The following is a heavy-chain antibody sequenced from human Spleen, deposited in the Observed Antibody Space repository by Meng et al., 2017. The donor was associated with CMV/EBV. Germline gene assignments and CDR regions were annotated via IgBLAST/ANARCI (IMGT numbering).Heavy chain of an antibody. V-gene: IGHV4-4*01. CDR1: NL. CDR2: IYHSGST. D-gene: IGHD2-15*01. CDR3: AREKKTPGFCSGAKCYFSTVDP. Sequence: NLWTWVRQVPGKGLEWIGEIYHSGSTNYNPALKSRVTISVDTSKNQFSLRLRSVTAADTAVYFCAREKKTPGFCSGAKCYFSTVDPWGQGILVTVSS. J-gene: IGHJ5*02.